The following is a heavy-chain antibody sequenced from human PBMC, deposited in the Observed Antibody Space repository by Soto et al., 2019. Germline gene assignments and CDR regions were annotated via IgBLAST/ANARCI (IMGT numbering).Heavy chain of an antibody. J-gene: IGHJ4*02. CDR1: GFTFSSYG. CDR3: AKRDYSGGAYHFDY. V-gene: IGHV3-30*18. CDR2: ISYDGSSK. D-gene: IGHD4-4*01. Sequence: ESGGGVVQSGRSLRLSCAASGFTFSSYGMHWVRQAPGKGLEWVAIISYDGSSKYYADSVKGRFTISRDNPKNTVDLQMNSLRTEDTAVYYCAKRDYSGGAYHFDYWGQGTLVSVSS.